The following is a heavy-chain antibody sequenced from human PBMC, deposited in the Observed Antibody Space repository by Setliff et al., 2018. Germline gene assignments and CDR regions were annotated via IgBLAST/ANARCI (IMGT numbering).Heavy chain of an antibody. CDR2: IDPEDGKT. V-gene: IGHV1-69-2*01. Sequence: GASVKVSCKASGYTFTDDYMYWVKQAPGKGLEWMGRIDPEDGKTVYAEKFQGRVIISADTSIDTVYLEIDSLRSEDTAVYYCAFRRGYIYGLDNWGQGTLVTLS. CDR3: AFRRGYIYGLDN. J-gene: IGHJ4*02. D-gene: IGHD5-18*01. CDR1: GYTFTDDY.